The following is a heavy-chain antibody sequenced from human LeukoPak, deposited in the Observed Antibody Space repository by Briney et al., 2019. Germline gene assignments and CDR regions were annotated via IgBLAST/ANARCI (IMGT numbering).Heavy chain of an antibody. Sequence: GGSLRLSCAASGFTFSTYTMNWVRQAPGKGLEWVSSISSSSSYIYYADSVKGRFTISRDNAKNSLYLQMNSLRAEDTALYYCAKGFYGDYSLAAFDIWGQGTMVTVSS. J-gene: IGHJ3*02. V-gene: IGHV3-21*04. D-gene: IGHD4-17*01. CDR2: ISSSSSYI. CDR1: GFTFSTYT. CDR3: AKGFYGDYSLAAFDI.